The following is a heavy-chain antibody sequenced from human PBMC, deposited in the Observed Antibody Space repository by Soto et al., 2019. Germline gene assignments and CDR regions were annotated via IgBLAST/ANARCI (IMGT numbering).Heavy chain of an antibody. CDR3: ASRDPGTSVDY. J-gene: IGHJ4*02. V-gene: IGHV4-4*02. CDR1: GGSFTSNNW. CDR2: IYRTGST. Sequence: ETLSLTCAVSGGSFTSNNWWTWVRQPPGQGLEWIGEIYRTGSTNYNPSLKSRVTISLDKSENQFSLKVTSLTAADTAVYYCASRDPGTSVDYWGQGTLVTVSS. D-gene: IGHD1-7*01.